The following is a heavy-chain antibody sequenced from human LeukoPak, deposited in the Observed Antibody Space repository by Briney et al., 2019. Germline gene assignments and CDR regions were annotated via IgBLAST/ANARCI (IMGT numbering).Heavy chain of an antibody. CDR2: TGSTGVST. J-gene: IGHJ4*02. Sequence: GGSLRLSCAASGFTFSSYAMNWVRQAPGKGLEWVSGTGSTGVSTFYADSVKGRFTVSRDNSKNTLSLQMNSLRAEDTAVYYCAKEPASGSCFDYWGQGTLVTVSS. V-gene: IGHV3-23*01. CDR3: AKEPASGSCFDY. D-gene: IGHD3-10*01. CDR1: GFTFSSYA.